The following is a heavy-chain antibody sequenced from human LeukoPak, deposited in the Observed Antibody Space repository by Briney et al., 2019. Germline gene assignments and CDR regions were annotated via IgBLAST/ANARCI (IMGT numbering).Heavy chain of an antibody. CDR3: ARDDMGAFDY. J-gene: IGHJ4*02. CDR1: GFTFSNYA. D-gene: IGHD1-26*01. Sequence: GGSLRLSCAASGFTFSNYAMNWVRQAPGKGLEWVAVISYDGSNKYYADSVKGRFTISRDNAKKSLFLQMNSLRAEDTAVYYCARDDMGAFDYWGQGTLVTVSS. V-gene: IGHV3-30-3*01. CDR2: ISYDGSNK.